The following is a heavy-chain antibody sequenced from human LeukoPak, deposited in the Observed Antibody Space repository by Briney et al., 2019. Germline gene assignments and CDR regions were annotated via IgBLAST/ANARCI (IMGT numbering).Heavy chain of an antibody. D-gene: IGHD3-10*01. J-gene: IGHJ3*02. Sequence: GGSLRLSCAASGFTLSSYGMHWVRQAPGKGLEWVAFIRYDGSNKYYADSVKGRFTISRDNSKNTLYLQMNSLRAEDTAVYHCATSFLGEDAFDIWGQGTMVTVSS. CDR2: IRYDGSNK. CDR1: GFTLSSYG. V-gene: IGHV3-30*02. CDR3: ATSFLGEDAFDI.